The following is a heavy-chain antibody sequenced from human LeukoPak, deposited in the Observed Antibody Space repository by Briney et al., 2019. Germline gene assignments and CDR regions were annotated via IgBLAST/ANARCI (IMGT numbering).Heavy chain of an antibody. J-gene: IGHJ6*02. CDR1: GGTFSSYA. D-gene: IGHD3-3*01. Sequence: SVKVSCKASGGTFSSYAISWVRQAPGQGLEWMGGIIPIFGTADYAQKFQGRVTITADESTSTAYMELSSLRSEDTAVYYCARDYDFWSGYLSIYYYYGMDVWGQGTTVTVSS. CDR2: IIPIFGTA. V-gene: IGHV1-69*13. CDR3: ARDYDFWSGYLSIYYYYGMDV.